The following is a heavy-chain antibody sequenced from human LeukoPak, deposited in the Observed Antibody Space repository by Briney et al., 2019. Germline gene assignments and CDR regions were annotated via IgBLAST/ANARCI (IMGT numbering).Heavy chain of an antibody. CDR3: ARHLPPGMPRIGVVIPYYYYGMDV. J-gene: IGHJ6*02. Sequence: SETLSLTCTVSGGSISSSSYYWGWVRQPPGKGLEWIGSIYYSGSTYYNPSLKSRVTISVDTSKNQFSLKLSSVTAADTAVYYCARHLPPGMPRIGVVIPYYYYGMDVWGQGTTVTVSS. D-gene: IGHD3-3*01. CDR1: GGSISSSSYY. CDR2: IYYSGST. V-gene: IGHV4-39*01.